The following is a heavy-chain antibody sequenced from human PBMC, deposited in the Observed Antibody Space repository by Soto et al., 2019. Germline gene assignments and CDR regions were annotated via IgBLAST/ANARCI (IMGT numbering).Heavy chain of an antibody. CDR2: IIPVFGRP. D-gene: IGHD5-12*01. Sequence: GASVKVSCKASGVTFSIFGLSWLRQAPGQGLECMAGIIPVFGRPNYAQRLRGRPTITADESKSTEYMELSSLRSEDTAVYYCATTVVATISRIAYDFYSGMDVWRQGTTVTVSS. CDR3: ATTVVATISRIAYDFYSGMDV. V-gene: IGHV1-69*13. CDR1: GVTFSIFG. J-gene: IGHJ6*02.